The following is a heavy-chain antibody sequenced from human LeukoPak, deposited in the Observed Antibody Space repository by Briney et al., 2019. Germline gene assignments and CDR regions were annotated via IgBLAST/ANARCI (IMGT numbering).Heavy chain of an antibody. CDR1: GFTFSSYA. V-gene: IGHV3-30-3*01. D-gene: IGHD6-19*01. Sequence: GRSLRLSCAASGFTFSSYAMHWVRQAPGKGLEWVAVISYDGSNKYYADSVKGRFTNSRDNSKNTLYLQMNSLRAEDTAVYYCARAGTDSSGWYVFFDYWGQGTLVTVSS. CDR2: ISYDGSNK. CDR3: ARAGTDSSGWYVFFDY. J-gene: IGHJ4*02.